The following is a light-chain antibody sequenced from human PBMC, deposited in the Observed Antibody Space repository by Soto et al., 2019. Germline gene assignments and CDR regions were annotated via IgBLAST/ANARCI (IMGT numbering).Light chain of an antibody. CDR2: GIS. J-gene: IGKJ3*01. CDR1: QRVGSD. Sequence: EMLMTQSPATLSVSPGERATLSCRASQRVGSDLAWYQQKPGQPPRLLMYGISTRATRIPARFSGSGSGTEFTLSISSLQSEDFAVYYCQQYHKWPGTFGPGTKVDF. V-gene: IGKV3-15*01. CDR3: QQYHKWPGT.